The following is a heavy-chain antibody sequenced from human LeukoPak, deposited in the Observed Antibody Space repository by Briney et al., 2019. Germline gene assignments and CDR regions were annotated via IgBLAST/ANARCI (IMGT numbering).Heavy chain of an antibody. V-gene: IGHV3-74*01. Sequence: GGSLRLSCAASGFTFSSYWMHWVGRAPGKGRVWVSRINTDGSSTSYADSVKGRFTISRDNAKNTVYLQMNSLRAEDTAVYYCARGGSVSCHHWGQGTLVTVSS. CDR2: INTDGSST. J-gene: IGHJ1*01. CDR1: GFTFSSYW. D-gene: IGHD2-2*01. CDR3: ARGGSVSCHH.